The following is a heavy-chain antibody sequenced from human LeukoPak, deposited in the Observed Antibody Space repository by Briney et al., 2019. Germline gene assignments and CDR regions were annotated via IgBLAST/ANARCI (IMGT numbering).Heavy chain of an antibody. D-gene: IGHD5-18*01. V-gene: IGHV1-3*01. CDR2: INAGNGNT. CDR1: GYTFTSYA. CDR3: ARRLYSYGTFDY. J-gene: IGHJ4*02. Sequence: ASVQVSCKASGYTFTSYAMHWVRQAPGQRLEWMGWINAGNGNTKYSQKFQGRVTITRDTSASTAYMELSSLRSEDTAVYYCARRLYSYGTFDYWGQGTLVTVSS.